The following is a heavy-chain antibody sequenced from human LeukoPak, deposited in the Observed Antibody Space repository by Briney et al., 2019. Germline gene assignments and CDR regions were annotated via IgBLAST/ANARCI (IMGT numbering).Heavy chain of an antibody. J-gene: IGHJ4*02. CDR1: GGSFSGYY. D-gene: IGHD3-22*01. CDR3: ARVIDYDISGYYLGY. CDR2: INDSGGT. V-gene: IGHV4-34*01. Sequence: PSETLSLTCAVYGGSFSGYYWSWIRQPPGKGLEWIGEINDSGGTSCSPSLKSRVSISVDTSRNQFSLKLSSVTAPDTAVYYCARVIDYDISGYYLGYWGQGNRVTVSS.